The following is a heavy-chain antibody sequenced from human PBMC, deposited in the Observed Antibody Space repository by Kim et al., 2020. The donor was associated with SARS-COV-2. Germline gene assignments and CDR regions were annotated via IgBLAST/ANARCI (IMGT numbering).Heavy chain of an antibody. J-gene: IGHJ5*02. V-gene: IGHV4-59*01. CDR3: ARDPVDILTGYPVQGWFDP. CDR2: IYYSGST. CDR1: GGSISSYY. Sequence: SETLSLTCTVSGGSISSYYWSWIRQPPGKGLEWIWYIYYSGSTNYNPSLKSRVTISVDTSKNQFSLKLSSVTAADTAVYYCARDPVDILTGYPVQGWFDPWGQGTLVTVSS. D-gene: IGHD3-9*01.